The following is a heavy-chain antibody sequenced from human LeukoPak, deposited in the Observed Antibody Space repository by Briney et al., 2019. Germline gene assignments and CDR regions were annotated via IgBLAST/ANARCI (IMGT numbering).Heavy chain of an antibody. CDR2: ISSSSSYI. CDR1: GFTLSSHS. V-gene: IGHV3-21*01. CDR3: ARVVAVVVTGIFDV. J-gene: IGHJ3*01. Sequence: GGSLRLSCAASGFTLSSHSMNWVRQAPGKGLEWVSSISSSSSYIYYADSVKGRFTVSRDNDQNSMYLQMNSLRADDTAMYYCARVVAVVVTGIFDVWGQGTMVAVSS. D-gene: IGHD2-15*01.